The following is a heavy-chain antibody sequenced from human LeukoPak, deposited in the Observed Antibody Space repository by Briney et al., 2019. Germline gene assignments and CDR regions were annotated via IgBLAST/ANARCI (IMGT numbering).Heavy chain of an antibody. CDR1: GGTFSSYA. V-gene: IGHV1-24*01. CDR2: FDPEDGET. D-gene: IGHD3-22*01. CDR3: ATALAYYYDSSGRSRWFDP. Sequence: ASVKVSCKASGGTFSSYAISWVRQAPGQGLEWMGGFDPEDGETIYAQKFQGRVTMTEDTSTDTAYMELSSLRSEDTAVYYCATALAYYYDSSGRSRWFDPWGQGTLVTVSS. J-gene: IGHJ5*02.